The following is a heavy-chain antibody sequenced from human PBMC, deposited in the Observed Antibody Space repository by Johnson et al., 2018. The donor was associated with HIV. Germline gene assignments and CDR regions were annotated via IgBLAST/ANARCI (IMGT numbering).Heavy chain of an antibody. V-gene: IGHV3-30*03. J-gene: IGHJ3*02. CDR2: ISYDGSNK. CDR3: ARAGARAFDI. CDR1: GFTFSSYG. D-gene: IGHD1-26*01. Sequence: QVQLVESGGGVVQPGRSLRLSCAASGFTFSSYGMHWVRQAPGKGLEWVAVISYDGSNKYYADSVKGRFPISRDNSKNTLYLQMNSLRAEDTAVYYCARAGARAFDIWGQGTMVTVSS.